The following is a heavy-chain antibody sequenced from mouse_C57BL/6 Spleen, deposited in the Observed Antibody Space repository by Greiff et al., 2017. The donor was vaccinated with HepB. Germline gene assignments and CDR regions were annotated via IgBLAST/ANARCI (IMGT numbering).Heavy chain of an antibody. CDR2: IDPSDSET. D-gene: IGHD1-1*01. CDR3: ARSYCNYWYFDV. Sequence: QVQLQQPGAELVRPGSSVKLSCKASGYTFTSYWMQWVKQRPIQGLEWFGNIDPSDSETHYNQKFKDKATLTVDKSSSTAYMQLSSLTSEDSAVYYCARSYCNYWYFDVWGTWTTVTVSS. V-gene: IGHV1-52*01. J-gene: IGHJ1*03. CDR1: GYTFTSYW.